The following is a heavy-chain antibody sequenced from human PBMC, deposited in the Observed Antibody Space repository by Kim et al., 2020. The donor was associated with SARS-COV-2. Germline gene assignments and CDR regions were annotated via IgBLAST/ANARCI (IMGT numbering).Heavy chain of an antibody. V-gene: IGHV3-48*02. CDR2: ISSSSSTI. CDR3: ARDANYDYVWGFDY. Sequence: GGSLRLSCAASGFTFSSYSMNWVRQAPGKGLEWVSYISSSSSTIYYADSVKGRFTISRDNAKNSLYLQMNSLRDEDTAVYYCARDANYDYVWGFDYWGQGTLVTVSS. D-gene: IGHD3-16*01. J-gene: IGHJ4*02. CDR1: GFTFSSYS.